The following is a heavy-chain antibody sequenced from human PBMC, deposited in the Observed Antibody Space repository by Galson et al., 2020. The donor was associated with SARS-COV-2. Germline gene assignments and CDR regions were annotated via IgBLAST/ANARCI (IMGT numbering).Heavy chain of an antibody. CDR1: GGSLSYYH. CDR2: IYYTGNT. CDR3: ARNTTRHYDGRGYHNAAVEL. Sequence: SETLSLTCTVSGGSLSYYHWSWIRQPPGKGLEWIAYIYYTGNTNYNPSLKSRVTISIDRSKNQFSLKLTSVTAADTAVYYCARNTTRHYDGRGYHNAAVELWGTGTMVTISS. J-gene: IGHJ3*01. D-gene: IGHD3-22*01. V-gene: IGHV4-59*01.